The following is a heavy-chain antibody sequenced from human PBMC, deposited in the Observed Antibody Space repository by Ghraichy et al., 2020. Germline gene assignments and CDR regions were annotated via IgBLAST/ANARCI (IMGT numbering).Heavy chain of an antibody. CDR2: INHGGST. V-gene: IGHV4-34*01. Sequence: SETLSLTCAVYGGSFSGYYWSWIRQPPGKGLEWIGEINHGGSTDYNSSLKSRVTISVDTSKNQFSLKVTSVTAADTAVYYCARGRSQHLIGEIPFDYWGQGTLVTVSS. CDR1: GGSFSGYY. CDR3: ARGRSQHLIGEIPFDY. J-gene: IGHJ4*02. D-gene: IGHD6-13*01.